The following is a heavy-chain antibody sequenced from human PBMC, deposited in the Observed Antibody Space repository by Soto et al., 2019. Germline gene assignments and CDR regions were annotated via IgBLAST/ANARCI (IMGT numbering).Heavy chain of an antibody. CDR3: ATRSPAFDY. CDR1: GSTFTSFG. V-gene: IGHV1-18*01. CDR2: ITTDKGKT. J-gene: IGHJ4*02. Sequence: APVKGSCKTSGSTFTSFGISWVRQASGQGLEWMGWITTDKGKTNYAQKFQGRVAMTTDTSTSTAYMELRSLRSDDTAVYYCATRSPAFDYWGQGTLVTV.